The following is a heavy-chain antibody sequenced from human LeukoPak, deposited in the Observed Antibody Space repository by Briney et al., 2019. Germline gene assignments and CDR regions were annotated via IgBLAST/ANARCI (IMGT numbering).Heavy chain of an antibody. CDR1: GYSFTINH. CDR3: ARTTPLTASGYDC. CDR2: VNLYSGDR. V-gene: IGHV1-8*03. J-gene: IGHJ4*02. D-gene: IGHD2-21*02. Sequence: GASVKLTCNTSGYSFTINHNNRERHGPGQGHEWQGCVNLYSGDRGYAHRLHRRLSIASDTSINTAYMELGSLKSDDTAVYFCARTTPLTASGYDCWGQGTLVTVSS.